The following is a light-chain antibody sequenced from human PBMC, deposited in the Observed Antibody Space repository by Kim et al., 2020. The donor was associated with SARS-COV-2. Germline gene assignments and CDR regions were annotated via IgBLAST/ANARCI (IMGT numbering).Light chain of an antibody. CDR3: QHYNNWCT. V-gene: IGKV3-15*01. J-gene: IGKJ2*02. CDR2: DAS. CDR1: QRVGSR. Sequence: SVSPGQRAPLSCRASQRVGSRLAWYQQKPGQAPRLLIYDASTRATGIPARFSGSGSGTEFTLTISSLQSEDFAVYYCQHYNNWCTFGQGTKLEI.